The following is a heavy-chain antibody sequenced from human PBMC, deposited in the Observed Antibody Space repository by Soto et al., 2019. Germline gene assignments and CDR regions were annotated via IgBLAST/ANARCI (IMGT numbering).Heavy chain of an antibody. Sequence: GGSLRLSCAVSGFTFSTYAMHWVRQAPGKGLEWLASFSYDGTNRYYADSVKGRFTISRDNSRNTLYLQVSSMRSEDTAVYYCSREDREPDAFDIWGQGTMVTVSS. D-gene: IGHD3-16*02. CDR2: FSYDGTNR. J-gene: IGHJ3*02. CDR1: GFTFSTYA. V-gene: IGHV3-30-3*01. CDR3: SREDREPDAFDI.